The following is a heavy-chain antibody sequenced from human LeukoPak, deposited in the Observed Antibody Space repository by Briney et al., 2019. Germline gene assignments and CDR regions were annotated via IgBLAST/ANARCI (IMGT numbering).Heavy chain of an antibody. CDR2: INPSGGST. V-gene: IGHV1-46*01. CDR1: GYTFTSYY. Sequence: ASVKVSCKASGYTFTSYYMHWVRQAPGQGLEWMGIINPSGGSTSYAQKFQGRVTMTRDTSISTAYMDLSRLRSDDTAVYYCARVVPAATIDYWGRGTLVTVSS. CDR3: ARVVPAATIDY. J-gene: IGHJ4*02. D-gene: IGHD2-2*01.